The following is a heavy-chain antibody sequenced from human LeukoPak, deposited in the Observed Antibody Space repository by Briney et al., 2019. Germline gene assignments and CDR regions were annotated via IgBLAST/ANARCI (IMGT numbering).Heavy chain of an antibody. V-gene: IGHV4-39*07. J-gene: IGHJ4*02. CDR3: ARDGGSGSYYRIDY. Sequence: SETLSLTCTVSGGSISSSSYYWGWIRQPPGKGLEWIGSIYYSGSTYYNPSLKSRVTISVDKSKNQFSLKLSSVTAADTAVYYCARDGGSGSYYRIDYWGQGTLVTVSS. D-gene: IGHD3-10*01. CDR1: GGSISSSSYY. CDR2: IYYSGST.